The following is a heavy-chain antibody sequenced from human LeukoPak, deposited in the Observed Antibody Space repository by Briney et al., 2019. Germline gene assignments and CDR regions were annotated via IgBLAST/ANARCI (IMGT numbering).Heavy chain of an antibody. CDR2: INSDGSST. CDR3: ARGRLLPYYFDY. J-gene: IGHJ4*02. D-gene: IGHD2-21*01. Sequence: AGGSLRLSCAACGFTFSSYLMHWVRQAPGKGLVWVSRINSDGSSTSYADSVKGRFTISRDNAKNTLYLQMNSLRAEDTAVYYCARGRLLPYYFDYWGQGTMVTVSS. V-gene: IGHV3-74*01. CDR1: GFTFSSYL.